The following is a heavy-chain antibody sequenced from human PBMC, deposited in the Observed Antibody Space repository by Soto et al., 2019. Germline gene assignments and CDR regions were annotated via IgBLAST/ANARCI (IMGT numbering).Heavy chain of an antibody. V-gene: IGHV4-34*01. CDR2: INHSGST. Sequence: QVQLQQWGAGLLKPSETLSLTCAVYGGSFSGYYWSWIRQPPGKGLEWIGEINHSGSTNYNPSLKSRVTISVDTSKNQFSLKLSSVTAADTAVYYCARYDVDYGAFDIWGQGTMVTVSS. CDR3: ARYDVDYGAFDI. J-gene: IGHJ3*02. D-gene: IGHD3-16*01. CDR1: GGSFSGYY.